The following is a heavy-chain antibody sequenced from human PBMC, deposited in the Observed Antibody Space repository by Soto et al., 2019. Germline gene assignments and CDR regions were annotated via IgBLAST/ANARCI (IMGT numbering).Heavy chain of an antibody. CDR3: ARVRYSYGSYYFDY. D-gene: IGHD5-18*01. J-gene: IGHJ4*02. CDR2: INPNSGGT. CDR1: GYSLSGYY. Sequence: ASVKVSCKASGYSLSGYYLHWVRQAPGQGPEWMGWINPNSGGTKYVQKFQGRVTMTRDTSISTVYLELSRLRSDDTAVYYCARVRYSYGSYYFDYWGQGTLVTVSS. V-gene: IGHV1-2*02.